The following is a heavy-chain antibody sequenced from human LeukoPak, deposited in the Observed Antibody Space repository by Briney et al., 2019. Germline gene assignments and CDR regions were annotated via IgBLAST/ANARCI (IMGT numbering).Heavy chain of an antibody. CDR2: IYYSGST. V-gene: IGHV4-39*01. D-gene: IGHD3-3*01. J-gene: IGHJ3*02. CDR3: ARQDYDFWSGYYKGDAFDI. Sequence: SETLSLTCTVSGGSISSSSYYWGWIRQPPGKGLEWIVSIYYSGSTYYNPSLKSRVTISVDTSKNQLSLKLSSVTAADTAVYYCARQDYDFWSGYYKGDAFDIWGQGTMVTVSS. CDR1: GGSISSSSYY.